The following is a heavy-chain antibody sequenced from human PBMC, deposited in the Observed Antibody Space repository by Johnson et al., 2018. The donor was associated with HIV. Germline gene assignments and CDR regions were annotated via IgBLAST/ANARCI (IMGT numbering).Heavy chain of an antibody. CDR3: ASWWIAAAGSPGDAFDI. Sequence: VRLVESGGDSVQPGGSLRLSCAASGFIFSNYWMHWVRQAPGKGLIWVACINTDGSDTNYADSVKGRFTISRDNAKNTVYLQMNSLRAEDTAVYYCASWWIAAAGSPGDAFDIWGQGTMVTVSS. CDR2: INTDGSDT. CDR1: GFIFSNYW. V-gene: IGHV3-74*02. D-gene: IGHD6-13*01. J-gene: IGHJ3*02.